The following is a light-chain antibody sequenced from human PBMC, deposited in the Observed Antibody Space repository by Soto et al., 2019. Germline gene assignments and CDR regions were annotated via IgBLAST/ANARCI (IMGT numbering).Light chain of an antibody. CDR3: QQRSYLFT. J-gene: IGKJ4*01. CDR2: DAS. CDR1: QIVGSS. Sequence: IMLTQSPGTLSLSPGERAILSCRASQIVGSSLAWYQQKPGQAPRLLIYDASNRATGIPARFSGSGSGTDFTLTINSLEPEDVAVYYCQQRSYLFTFGGGTKVDIK. V-gene: IGKV3-11*01.